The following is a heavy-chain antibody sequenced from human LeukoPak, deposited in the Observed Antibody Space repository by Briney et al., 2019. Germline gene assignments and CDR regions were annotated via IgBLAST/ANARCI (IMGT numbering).Heavy chain of an antibody. Sequence: GGSLRLSCAASGFTFSSYAMHWVRQAPGKGLEWVAVISYDGSNKYYADSVKGRFTISRDNSKNTLYLQMNSLRAEDTAVYYCARDIPPDKYQLLPYYYYYGMDVWGKGTTVTVSS. J-gene: IGHJ6*04. V-gene: IGHV3-30*04. CDR3: ARDIPPDKYQLLPYYYYYGMDV. D-gene: IGHD2-2*01. CDR1: GFTFSSYA. CDR2: ISYDGSNK.